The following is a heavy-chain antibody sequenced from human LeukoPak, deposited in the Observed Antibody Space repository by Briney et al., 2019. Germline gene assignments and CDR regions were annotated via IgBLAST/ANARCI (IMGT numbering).Heavy chain of an antibody. Sequence: GGSLRLSCAASGFTFSSYRMHWVRQAPGKGLVWVSRINSDGSSTNYADSVKGRLTISRDNAKNTLYLQMNSLRAEDTAVYHCVRSPYVSWGPFDHRGQGIPVTVSS. D-gene: IGHD6-13*01. CDR1: GFTFSSYR. V-gene: IGHV3-74*01. J-gene: IGHJ4*02. CDR2: INSDGSST. CDR3: VRSPYVSWGPFDH.